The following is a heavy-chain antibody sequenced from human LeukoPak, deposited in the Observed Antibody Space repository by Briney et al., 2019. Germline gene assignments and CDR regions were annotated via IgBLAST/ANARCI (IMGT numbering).Heavy chain of an antibody. CDR2: INHSGST. D-gene: IGHD2-15*01. J-gene: IGHJ1*01. V-gene: IGHV4-34*01. CDR3: ARGRLGYCSGGSCYPRRDPGHFQH. Sequence: SETLSLTCAVYGGSFSGYYWSWIRQPPGKGLEWIGEINHSGSTNYNPSLKSRVTISVDTSKNQFSLKLSSVTAADTAVYYCARGRLGYCSGGSCYPRRDPGHFQHWGQGTLVTVSS. CDR1: GGSFSGYY.